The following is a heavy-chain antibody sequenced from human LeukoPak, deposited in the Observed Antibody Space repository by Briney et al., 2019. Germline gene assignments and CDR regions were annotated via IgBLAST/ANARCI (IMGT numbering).Heavy chain of an antibody. CDR2: IRNKANSYTT. J-gene: IGHJ4*02. D-gene: IGHD2-15*01. CDR1: GFTFGDHY. Sequence: GGSLRLSCAASGFTFGDHYMDWVRQAPGKGLDWVGRIRNKANSYTTEYAASVKGRFTISRDDSKNSLYLQMNSLKIEDTAVYYCAKAHPRSRFDSWGQGTLVTVSS. CDR3: AKAHPRSRFDS. V-gene: IGHV3-72*01.